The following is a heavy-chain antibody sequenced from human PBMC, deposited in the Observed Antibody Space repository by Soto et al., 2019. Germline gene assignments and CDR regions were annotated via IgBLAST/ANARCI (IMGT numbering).Heavy chain of an antibody. CDR3: ARDPDGVVIYDY. J-gene: IGHJ4*02. CDR1: GGSFSGYY. Sequence: PSETLSLTCAVYGGSFSGYYWSWIRQPPGKGLEWIGEINHSGSTNYNPSLKSRVTISVDTSKNQFSLKLSSVTAADTAVYYCARDPDGVVIYDYWGQGTLVTVSS. V-gene: IGHV4-34*01. D-gene: IGHD3-3*01. CDR2: INHSGST.